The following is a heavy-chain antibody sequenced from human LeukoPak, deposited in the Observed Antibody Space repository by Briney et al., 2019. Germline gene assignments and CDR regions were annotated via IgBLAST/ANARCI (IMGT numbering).Heavy chain of an antibody. J-gene: IGHJ6*02. Sequence: GASVKVSCKASGYTFTSYGISWVRQAPGQGLEWMGWINPNSGGTNYAQKFQGRVTMTRDTSISTAYMELSRLRSDDTAVYYCARWLAKGYYYYYYGMDVWGQGTTVTVSS. D-gene: IGHD3-10*01. CDR3: ARWLAKGYYYYYYGMDV. V-gene: IGHV1-2*02. CDR2: INPNSGGT. CDR1: GYTFTSYG.